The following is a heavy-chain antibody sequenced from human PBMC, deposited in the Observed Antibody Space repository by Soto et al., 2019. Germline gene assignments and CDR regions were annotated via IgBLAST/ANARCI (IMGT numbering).Heavy chain of an antibody. J-gene: IGHJ6*02. CDR1: GYTFTSYY. V-gene: IGHV1-46*01. D-gene: IGHD3-16*02. CDR3: ARGDCVWGSYRYYYYYGMDV. Sequence: QVQLVQSGAEVKKPGASVKVSCKASGYTFTSYYMHWVRQAPGQGLEWMGIINPSGGSTSYAQKFQGRVTMTRDTSTSTVYMELSSLRSEDTAVYYCARGDCVWGSYRYYYYYGMDVWGQGTTVTVSS. CDR2: INPSGGST.